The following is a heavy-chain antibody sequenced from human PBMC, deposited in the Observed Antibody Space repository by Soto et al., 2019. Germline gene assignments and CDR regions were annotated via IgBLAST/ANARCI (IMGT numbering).Heavy chain of an antibody. J-gene: IGHJ3*02. Sequence: QVQLVESGGGVVQPGRSLRLSCAASGFTFSSYAMHWVRQAPGKGLEWVAVISYDGSNKYYADSVKGRFTISRDNSKNTLYLQMNSLRAEDTAVYYCARVGVTMIVVWAFDIWGQGTMVTVSS. CDR3: ARVGVTMIVVWAFDI. D-gene: IGHD3-22*01. CDR1: GFTFSSYA. CDR2: ISYDGSNK. V-gene: IGHV3-30-3*01.